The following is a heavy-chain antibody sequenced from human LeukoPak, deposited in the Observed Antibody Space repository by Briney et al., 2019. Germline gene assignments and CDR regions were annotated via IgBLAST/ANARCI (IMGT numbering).Heavy chain of an antibody. D-gene: IGHD3-3*01. J-gene: IGHJ4*02. CDR1: GFTFSSYG. Sequence: GGSLRLSCAASGFTFSSYGMHWVRQAPGKGLEWVAFIRYDGSNKYYADSVKGRFTISRDNSKNTLYLQMNSLRAEDTAVYYCAKEGLQNGPYYDFWSGYPHYFDYWGQGTLVTVSS. V-gene: IGHV3-30*02. CDR3: AKEGLQNGPYYDFWSGYPHYFDY. CDR2: IRYDGSNK.